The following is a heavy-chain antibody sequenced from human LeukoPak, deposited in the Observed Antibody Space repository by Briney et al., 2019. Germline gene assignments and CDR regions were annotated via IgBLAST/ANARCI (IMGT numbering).Heavy chain of an antibody. Sequence: PSETLSLTCTVSGGSINNYYWSWIRQPAGKGLEWIGRMDTSANTNYNPSLKTRVTMSVDTSKNQFSLTLSSVTGADTATYYCAREVNYVGAGTCFLDVWGKGTTVTISS. CDR1: GGSINNYY. CDR3: AREVNYVGAGTCFLDV. D-gene: IGHD6-19*01. CDR2: MDTSANT. V-gene: IGHV4-4*07. J-gene: IGHJ6*04.